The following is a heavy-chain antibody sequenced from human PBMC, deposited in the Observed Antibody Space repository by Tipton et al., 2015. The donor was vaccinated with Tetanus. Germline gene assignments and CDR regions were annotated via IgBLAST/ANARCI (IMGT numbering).Heavy chain of an antibody. J-gene: IGHJ6*02. V-gene: IGHV3-74*01. CDR1: GFTFRSYW. CDR2: INPDGRRT. CDR3: ARRSLTNSGLDV. D-gene: IGHD1-1*01. Sequence: GSLRLSCAASGFTFRSYWMHWVRQPPGKGLVWISRINPDGRRTNYADSVKGRFTISRDHAKNTVYLQMNSLRAEDTAVYFCARRSLTNSGLDVWGQGTPVTVSS.